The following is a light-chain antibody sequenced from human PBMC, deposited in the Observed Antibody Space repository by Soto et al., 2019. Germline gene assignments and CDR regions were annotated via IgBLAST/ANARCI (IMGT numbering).Light chain of an antibody. CDR1: QSISRY. J-gene: IGKJ2*01. Sequence: DIQMTQSPSSLSASVGDRVTITCRASQSISRYLNWYQQKPGKVPKLLIYAASSLQSGVPSRFSGSGAGTDFTLTISSLQPEDFATYYCQQSYSIPPYTFGQGTKLEIK. V-gene: IGKV1-39*01. CDR3: QQSYSIPPYT. CDR2: AAS.